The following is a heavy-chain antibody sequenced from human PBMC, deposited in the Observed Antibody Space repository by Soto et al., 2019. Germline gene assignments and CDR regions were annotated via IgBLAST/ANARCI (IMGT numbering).Heavy chain of an antibody. Sequence: GASVKVSCKASGYTFTTYYMHWVRQAPGQGLEWMGIINPSGGSTSYAQNFQGRVTMTRDTSTSTAYMELSSLRSDDTAVYYCARAPIVVVPAATAYNWFDPWGQGTLVTVSS. D-gene: IGHD2-2*01. J-gene: IGHJ5*02. V-gene: IGHV1-46*01. CDR2: INPSGGST. CDR1: GYTFTTYY. CDR3: ARAPIVVVPAATAYNWFDP.